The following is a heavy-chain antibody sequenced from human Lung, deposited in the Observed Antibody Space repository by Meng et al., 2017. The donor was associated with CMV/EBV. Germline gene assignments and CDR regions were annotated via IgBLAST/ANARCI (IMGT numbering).Heavy chain of an antibody. CDR2: ISGSGGST. Sequence: GESLKISCAASGFTFSSYAMSWVRQAPGKGLEWVSAISGSGGSTYYADSVKGRFTISRDNSKNTLYLQMNSLRAEDTAVYYCAKGGSSSCYYYGMDVWGQGTTVTVSS. CDR3: AKGGSSSCYYYGMDV. V-gene: IGHV3-23*01. J-gene: IGHJ6*02. D-gene: IGHD2-2*01. CDR1: GFTFSSYA.